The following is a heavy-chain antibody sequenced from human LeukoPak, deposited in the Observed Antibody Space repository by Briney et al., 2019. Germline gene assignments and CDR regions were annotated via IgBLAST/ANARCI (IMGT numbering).Heavy chain of an antibody. D-gene: IGHD5-12*01. CDR1: GFSFSDYY. CDR3: AYDSGNYYFDY. CDR2: ISSSGNTI. Sequence: GGSLRLSCAASGFSFSDYYMSWIRQAPGKGLEWVSYISSSGNTIYYADSVKGRFIISRDNSKNTLYLQINSLRAEDTALYSCAYDSGNYYFDYWGQGTLVTVSS. V-gene: IGHV3-11*04. J-gene: IGHJ4*02.